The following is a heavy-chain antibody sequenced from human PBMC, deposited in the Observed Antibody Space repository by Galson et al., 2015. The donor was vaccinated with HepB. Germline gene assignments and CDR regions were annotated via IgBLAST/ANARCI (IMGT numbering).Heavy chain of an antibody. Sequence: SLRLSCAASGFTFSSYSMNWVRQAPGKGLEWVSSISSSSSYIYYAGSVKGRFTISRDNAKNSLYLQMNSLRAEDTAVYYCASPAASYYDILTGKDPLGMDVWGQGTMVTVSS. CDR3: ASPAASYYDILTGKDPLGMDV. D-gene: IGHD3-9*01. CDR1: GFTFSSYS. V-gene: IGHV3-21*01. J-gene: IGHJ6*02. CDR2: ISSSSSYI.